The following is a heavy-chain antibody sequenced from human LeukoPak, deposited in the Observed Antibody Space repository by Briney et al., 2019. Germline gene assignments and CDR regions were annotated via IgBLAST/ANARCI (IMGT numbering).Heavy chain of an antibody. J-gene: IGHJ4*02. D-gene: IGHD3-10*01. Sequence: PSETLSLTRTVSGGSISSYYWSWIRQPPGKGLEWIGYIYYSGSTNYNPSLKSRVTISVDTSKNQFSLKLSSVTAADTAVYYCARVSLLWFGEWRYYFDYWGQGTLVTVSS. CDR1: GGSISSYY. CDR3: ARVSLLWFGEWRYYFDY. CDR2: IYYSGST. V-gene: IGHV4-59*01.